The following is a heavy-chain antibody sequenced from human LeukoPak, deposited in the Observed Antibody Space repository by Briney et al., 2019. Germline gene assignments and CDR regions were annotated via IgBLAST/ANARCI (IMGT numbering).Heavy chain of an antibody. V-gene: IGHV3-33*01. CDR1: GFTFSSYG. CDR2: IWYDGSNK. Sequence: GGSLRLSCAASGFTFSSYGVHWVRQAPGKGLEWVAVIWYDGSNKYYADSVKGRFTISRDNSKNTLYLQMNSLRAEDTAVYYCARENYYGSGSYFGYWGQGTLVTVSS. D-gene: IGHD3-10*01. CDR3: ARENYYGSGSYFGY. J-gene: IGHJ4*02.